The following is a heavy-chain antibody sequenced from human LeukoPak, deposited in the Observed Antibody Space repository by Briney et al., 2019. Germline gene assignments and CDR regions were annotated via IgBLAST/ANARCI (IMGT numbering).Heavy chain of an antibody. CDR2: INPNSGGT. J-gene: IGHJ4*02. CDR1: GYTFTGYY. V-gene: IGHV1-2*02. CDR3: AREVGDPPLGFCVY. Sequence: ASVKVSCKASGYTFTGYYMHWVRQAPGQGLEWMGWINPNSGGTNYAQKFQGRVTMTRDTSISTVYMELSRLRSDDTAMYYCAREVGDPPLGFCVYWGQGTLVTVSS. D-gene: IGHD3-16*01.